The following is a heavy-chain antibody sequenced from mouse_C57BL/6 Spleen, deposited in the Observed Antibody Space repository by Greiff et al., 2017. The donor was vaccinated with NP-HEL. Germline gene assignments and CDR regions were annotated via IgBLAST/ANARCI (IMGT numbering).Heavy chain of an antibody. CDR1: GYTFTSYW. CDR2: IYPSDSET. Sequence: QVQLQQPGAELVRPGSSVKLSCKASGYTFTSYWMDWVKQRPGQGLEWIGNIYPSDSETHYNQKFKDKATLTVDKSSSTAYMQLSSLTSEDSAVYDCEREEDLRGFAYWGQGTLVTVSA. J-gene: IGHJ3*01. V-gene: IGHV1-61*01. CDR3: EREEDLRGFAY.